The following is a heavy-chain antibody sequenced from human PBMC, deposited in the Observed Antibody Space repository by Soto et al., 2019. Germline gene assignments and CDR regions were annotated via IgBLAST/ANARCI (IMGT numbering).Heavy chain of an antibody. CDR3: ARDSGYSTGCVDV. D-gene: IGHD6-19*01. CDR1: GYTFIGYY. CDR2: INPNSGGT. Sequence: GASVKVSCKASGYTFIGYYMHWVRQAPGQGLEWMGWINPNSGGTNYAQKFQGWVTLTRDRSISTAYLEPSRLKSDDTAVYYCARDSGYSTGCVDVWGQGTTVTVSS. V-gene: IGHV1-2*04. J-gene: IGHJ6*02.